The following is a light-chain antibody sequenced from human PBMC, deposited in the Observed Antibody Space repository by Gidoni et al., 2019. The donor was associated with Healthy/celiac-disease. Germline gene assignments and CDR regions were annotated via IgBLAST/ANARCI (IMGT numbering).Light chain of an antibody. V-gene: IGKV3-20*01. CDR2: GAS. CDR1: QSVSSSY. J-gene: IGKJ1*01. Sequence: EIVLTQSPGTLSLSPGERATLSCRASQSVSSSYLAWYQQKPGQAPRLLIYGASSRATGIPDRFSGSGSGTDFTLTISRLVPEDFAVYYCQQYGSSPRTFGQGTKVKIK. CDR3: QQYGSSPRT.